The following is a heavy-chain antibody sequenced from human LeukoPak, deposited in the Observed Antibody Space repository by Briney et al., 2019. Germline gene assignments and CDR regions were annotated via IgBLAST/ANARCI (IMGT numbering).Heavy chain of an antibody. Sequence: PGGSLRLSCAASGFTFSSYAMHWVRQAPGKGLEWVAVISYDGSNKYYADSVKGRFTISRDNSKNTLYLQMNSLRAEDTAVYYCARDSVLYGDYGFDPWGQGTLVTVSS. D-gene: IGHD4-17*01. CDR2: ISYDGSNK. V-gene: IGHV3-30*04. CDR1: GFTFSSYA. J-gene: IGHJ5*02. CDR3: ARDSVLYGDYGFDP.